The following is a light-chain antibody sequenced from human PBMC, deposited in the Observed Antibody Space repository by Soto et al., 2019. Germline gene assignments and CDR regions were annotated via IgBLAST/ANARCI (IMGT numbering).Light chain of an antibody. CDR3: SSYAGSPYYV. CDR2: EVS. Sequence: QPVLTQPPSASGSPGQSVTISCTGTSSDVGGYNYVSWYQQHPGKAPKLMIYEVSKRPSGVPDRFSGSKSGNTASLTVSGLQAEDEADYYCSSYAGSPYYVFGTGTKVTVL. V-gene: IGLV2-8*01. J-gene: IGLJ1*01. CDR1: SSDVGGYNY.